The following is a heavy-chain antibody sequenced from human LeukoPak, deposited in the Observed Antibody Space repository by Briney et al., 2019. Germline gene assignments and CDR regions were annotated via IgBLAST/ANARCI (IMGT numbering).Heavy chain of an antibody. Sequence: PGGSLRISCAASGFTFRNSYIHWVRQAPGKGLVWVSRIDIDGNTIYADPVKGRFTISRDNAKSTLYLQMNSLRPDDTAVYYCARDMNYNLDYWGQGTLVTVSP. CDR3: ARDMNYNLDY. D-gene: IGHD1-7*01. CDR1: GFTFRNSY. J-gene: IGHJ4*02. V-gene: IGHV3-74*01. CDR2: IDIDGNT.